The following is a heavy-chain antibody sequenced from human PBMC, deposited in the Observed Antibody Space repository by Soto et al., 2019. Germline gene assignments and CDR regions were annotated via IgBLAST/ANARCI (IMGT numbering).Heavy chain of an antibody. J-gene: IGHJ3*02. CDR1: GFTFDDYA. CDR2: ISWNSGSI. V-gene: IGHV3-9*01. D-gene: IGHD4-17*01. Sequence: GGSLRLSCAASGFTFDDYAMHWVRQAPGKGLEWVSGISWNSGSIGYADSVKGRFTISRDNAKNSLYLQMNSLRAEDTALYYCAKDMGSGEGMMGAFDIWGQGTMVTVSS. CDR3: AKDMGSGEGMMGAFDI.